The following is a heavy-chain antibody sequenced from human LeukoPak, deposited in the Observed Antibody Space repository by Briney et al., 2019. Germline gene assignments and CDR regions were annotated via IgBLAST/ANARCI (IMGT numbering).Heavy chain of an antibody. CDR1: GYTFTGYY. J-gene: IGHJ4*02. V-gene: IGHV1-2*06. CDR2: INPNSGGT. D-gene: IGHD3-9*01. CDR3: ATVDYDILTGSS. Sequence: ASVKVSCEASGYTFTGYYMHWVRQAPGQGLEWMGRINPNSGGTNYAQKFQGRVTMTRDTSISTAYMELSRLRSDDTAVYYCATVDYDILTGSSWGQGTLVTVSS.